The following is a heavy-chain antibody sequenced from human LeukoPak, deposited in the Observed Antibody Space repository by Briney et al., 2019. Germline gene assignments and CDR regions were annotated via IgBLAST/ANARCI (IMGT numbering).Heavy chain of an antibody. CDR3: ARSYYDNSGYYFGYFDY. CDR2: INSDGSST. V-gene: IGHV3-74*01. Sequence: PGGSLRLSCAASGFTFSNYWMHWVRHAPGKGLVWVSRINSDGSSTNYADSVKGRFTISRDNAKNTLYLQMNSLRAEDTAVYYCARSYYDNSGYYFGYFDYWGQGTLVTVSS. CDR1: GFTFSNYW. D-gene: IGHD3-22*01. J-gene: IGHJ4*02.